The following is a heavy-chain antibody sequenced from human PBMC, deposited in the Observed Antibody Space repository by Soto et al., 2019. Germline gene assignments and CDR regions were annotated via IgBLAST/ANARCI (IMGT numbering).Heavy chain of an antibody. CDR1: GFTFSSYA. D-gene: IGHD2-15*01. Sequence: EVQLLESGGGLVQPGGSLRLSCAASGFTFSSYAMSWVRQAPGKGLEWVSAISGSGGSTYYADSVKGRFTISRDNSKNXRHPQMNSLSAEDTAVYYCATRPSSKYGGNPTFDYWGQGTLVTVSS. V-gene: IGHV3-23*01. CDR3: ATRPSSKYGGNPTFDY. J-gene: IGHJ4*02. CDR2: ISGSGGST.